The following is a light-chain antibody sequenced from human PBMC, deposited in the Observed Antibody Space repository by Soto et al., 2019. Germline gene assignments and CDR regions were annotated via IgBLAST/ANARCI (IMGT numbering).Light chain of an antibody. CDR3: QQYNSYSPT. J-gene: IGKJ1*01. CDR1: QSISSW. Sequence: DIQMTQSPSTLSASVGDRVTITCRASQSISSWLAWYQQKPGKAPKLLIYGASRLESGVPSRFSGSGSGTEFTLTISSLQPDDFATYYCQQYNSYSPTFGQGTKVDIK. CDR2: GAS. V-gene: IGKV1-5*01.